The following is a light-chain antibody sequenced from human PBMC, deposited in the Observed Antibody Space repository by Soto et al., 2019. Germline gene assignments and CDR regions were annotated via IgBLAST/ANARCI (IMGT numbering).Light chain of an antibody. Sequence: QLVLTQSPSASASLGASVKLTCTLSSGDSSYAIAWHQQQPEKGPRYLMKVDSDGSHNKGDGISDRFSGSRSGTERYLAISCLQSEDEADYYWQTWGTWSHVVFGGGTKLTVL. CDR1: SGDSSYA. J-gene: IGLJ2*01. CDR3: QTWGTWSHVV. CDR2: VDSDGSH. V-gene: IGLV4-69*01.